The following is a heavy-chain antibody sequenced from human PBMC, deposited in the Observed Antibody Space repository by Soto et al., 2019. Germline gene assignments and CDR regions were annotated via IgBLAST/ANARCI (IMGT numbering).Heavy chain of an antibody. J-gene: IGHJ4*02. CDR3: ARQDCGGDCYPDY. Sequence: GGSLRLSCAASGFTFSSYAMSWVRQAPGKGLEWVSSITSTGDRAYYADSVKGRFTVSRDNSKNTLYLQMTNMDPVDTATYYCARQDCGGDCYPDYWGQGTLVTVSS. CDR1: GFTFSSYA. V-gene: IGHV3-23*01. CDR2: ITSTGDRA. D-gene: IGHD2-21*02.